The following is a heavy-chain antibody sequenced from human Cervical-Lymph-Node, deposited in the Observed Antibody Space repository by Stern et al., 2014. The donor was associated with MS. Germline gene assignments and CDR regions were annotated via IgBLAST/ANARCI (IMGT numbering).Heavy chain of an antibody. CDR3: ARDLPYCSGATCRHVLGY. CDR2: IIPIFGTA. V-gene: IGHV1-69*01. CDR1: GGTFSNYA. J-gene: IGHJ4*02. Sequence: QVQLMQSGADVKKPGSSVKVSCKASGGTFSNYAISWVRQAPGQGLEWMGGIIPIFGTANYAQKFQGGVTITADESTSTAYMELSSLKSEDTALYFCARDLPYCSGATCRHVLGYWGQGTLVTVSS. D-gene: IGHD2-15*01.